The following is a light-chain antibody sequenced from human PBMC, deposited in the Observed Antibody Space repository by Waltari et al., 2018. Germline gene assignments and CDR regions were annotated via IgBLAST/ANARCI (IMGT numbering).Light chain of an antibody. CDR3: QQHTSYPWT. J-gene: IGKJ1*01. CDR1: QGIRND. CDR2: GAS. V-gene: IGKV1-17*01. Sequence: DVQLTQSPSSLSASVGARVTITCRASQGIRNDLAWYQQRPGKAPKRLIYGASTLPGGVPSRFSGSGSGTEFTLTISSLQPEDFATYYCQQHTSYPWTFGPGTTV.